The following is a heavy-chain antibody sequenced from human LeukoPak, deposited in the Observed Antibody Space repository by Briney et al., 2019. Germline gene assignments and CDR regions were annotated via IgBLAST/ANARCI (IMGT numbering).Heavy chain of an antibody. CDR1: GLTFSSYW. CDR2: INSDGSST. J-gene: IGHJ4*02. CDR3: AKDRRVITMVRGSPFGY. D-gene: IGHD3-10*01. Sequence: PGGSLRLSCAASGLTFSSYWMHWVRQAPGKGLVWVSRINSDGSSTVYADSVKGRFTISRDNSKNTLYLQMNSLRAEDTAVYYCAKDRRVITMVRGSPFGYWGQGTLVTVSS. V-gene: IGHV3-74*01.